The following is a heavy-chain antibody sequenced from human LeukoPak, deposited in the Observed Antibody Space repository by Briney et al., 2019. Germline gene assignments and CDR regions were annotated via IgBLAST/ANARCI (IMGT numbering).Heavy chain of an antibody. CDR2: INSDGSSA. J-gene: IGHJ6*03. CDR3: ARGGVYDYVWGSYRYYYYYYMDV. D-gene: IGHD3-16*02. Sequence: GGSLRLSCAASGFTFNSYWMHWVRQAPGKGLVWVSRINSDGSSASYADSVKGRFTISRDNAKNTLYLQMNSLRAEDTAVYYCARGGVYDYVWGSYRYYYYYYMDVWGKGTTVTISS. CDR1: GFTFNSYW. V-gene: IGHV3-74*01.